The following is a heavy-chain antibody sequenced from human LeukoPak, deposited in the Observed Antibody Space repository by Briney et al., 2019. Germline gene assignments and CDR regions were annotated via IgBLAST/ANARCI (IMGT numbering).Heavy chain of an antibody. CDR1: GGSISSSSYY. Sequence: SETLSLTCTVSGGSISSSSYYWGWIRQPPGKGLEWIGSIYYSGSTYYNPSLKSRVTISIDTSKNQFSLKLSSVTAADTAVYYCARHTLPPNNTDYYYYYYGMDVWGQGTTVTVSS. J-gene: IGHJ6*02. V-gene: IGHV4-39*01. CDR3: ARHTLPPNNTDYYYYYYGMDV. CDR2: IYYSGST. D-gene: IGHD2/OR15-2a*01.